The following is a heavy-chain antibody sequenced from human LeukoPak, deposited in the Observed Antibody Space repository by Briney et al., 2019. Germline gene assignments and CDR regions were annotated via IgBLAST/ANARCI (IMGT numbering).Heavy chain of an antibody. Sequence: GGSLRLSCAASGFTFDDYAMHWVRQAPGKGLEWFSGISWNSGSIGYADSVKGRFTISRDNAKNSLYLQMNSLRAEDTAIYYCASTFPYCGGGSCALGGQGTLVTVSS. J-gene: IGHJ4*02. V-gene: IGHV3-9*01. CDR1: GFTFDDYA. CDR3: ASTFPYCGGGSCAL. D-gene: IGHD2-15*01. CDR2: ISWNSGSI.